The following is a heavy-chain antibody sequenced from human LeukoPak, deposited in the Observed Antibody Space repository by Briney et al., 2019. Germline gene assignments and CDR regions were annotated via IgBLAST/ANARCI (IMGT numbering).Heavy chain of an antibody. CDR3: VSGTVRWFDP. J-gene: IGHJ5*02. Sequence: SETLSLTCTVSGYSISSGYYWGWIRQPPGKGLEWIGSIYHSGSTYYNPSLKSRVTISVDTSKNQFSLKLSSVTAADTAVYYCVSGTVRWFDPWGQGTLVTVSS. V-gene: IGHV4-38-2*02. CDR1: GYSISSGYY. CDR2: IYHSGST. D-gene: IGHD4-11*01.